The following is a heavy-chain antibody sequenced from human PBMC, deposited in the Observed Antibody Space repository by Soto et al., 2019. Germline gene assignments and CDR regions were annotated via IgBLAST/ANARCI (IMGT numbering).Heavy chain of an antibody. J-gene: IGHJ4*02. V-gene: IGHV3-21*01. CDR2: ISSGSSDT. Sequence: GGSLRLSCEASGFTFSRVSMNWGRQVPGKGLEWVASISSGSSDTWYADSVKGRFIISRDNAQNSLFLQMNTLRPEDTAMYYGARVAYWGPGTQVTVSS. CDR3: ARVAY. CDR1: GFTFSRVS.